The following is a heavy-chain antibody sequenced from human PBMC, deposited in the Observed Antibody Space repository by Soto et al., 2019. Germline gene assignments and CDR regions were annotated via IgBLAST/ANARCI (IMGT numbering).Heavy chain of an antibody. V-gene: IGHV1-2*04. CDR3: ARDLAVAGDSGRSYYYYYGMDV. D-gene: IGHD6-19*01. Sequence: GTSVKVSCKACGYRFTGYYMHWVRQAPGQGLEWMGWINPNSGGTNYAQKFQGWVTMTRDTSISTAYMELSRLRSDDTAVYYCARDLAVAGDSGRSYYYYYGMDVWGQGTTVTVSS. CDR2: INPNSGGT. J-gene: IGHJ6*02. CDR1: GYRFTGYY.